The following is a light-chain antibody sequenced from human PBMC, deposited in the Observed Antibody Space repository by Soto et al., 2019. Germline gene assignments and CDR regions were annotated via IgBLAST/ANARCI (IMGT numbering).Light chain of an antibody. CDR1: QSISSW. J-gene: IGKJ1*01. V-gene: IGKV1-5*01. Sequence: DIQMTQSPSTLSASVGDRVTITCRASQSISSWLAWYQQKPGKAPKLLIFDASSLESGVPSRFSGSGSGTDFTLTIRSLQPDDFATYYCQQYNSYSRDAFGQGTKVEIK. CDR2: DAS. CDR3: QQYNSYSRDA.